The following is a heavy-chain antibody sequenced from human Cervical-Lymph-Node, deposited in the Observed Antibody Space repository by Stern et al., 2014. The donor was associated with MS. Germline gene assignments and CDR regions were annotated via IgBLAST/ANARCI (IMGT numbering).Heavy chain of an antibody. CDR2: IHPNSGDT. CDR3: ARSVRLVRSSTNGWLAP. D-gene: IGHD2-2*01. J-gene: IGHJ5*02. V-gene: IGHV1-2*04. CDR1: EYTFTGYY. Sequence: VPLVESGAEVKKPGASVKISCKASEYTFTGYYIHWGRQAPGHGLEWMGWIHPNSGDTNYAQKFQGWVTMTRDTSIGTAYLELSSLRSNDTAVYYCARSVRLVRSSTNGWLAPWGQGTLVTVSP.